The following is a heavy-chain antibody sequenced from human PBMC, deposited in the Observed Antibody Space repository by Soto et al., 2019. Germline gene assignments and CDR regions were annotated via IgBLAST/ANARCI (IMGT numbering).Heavy chain of an antibody. CDR3: VKLAEYGVDEG. J-gene: IGHJ4*02. V-gene: IGHV3-64D*06. CDR2: ISDDGRST. CDR1: GFTFSMYS. D-gene: IGHD4-17*01. Sequence: GGSLRLSGSASGFTFSMYSMHWIRQAPGKGLEYVSAISDDGRSTYYADSVKGRYTISRDNSNNAVFLQMSSLRPDDTAVYYCVKLAEYGVDEGWGLGTLVTVSS.